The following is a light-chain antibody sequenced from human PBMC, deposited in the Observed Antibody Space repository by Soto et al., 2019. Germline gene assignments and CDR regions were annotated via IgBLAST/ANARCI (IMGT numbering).Light chain of an antibody. J-gene: IGKJ2*01. CDR3: QQSYSTLYT. V-gene: IGKV1-39*01. Sequence: DIQMTQSPSSLSASVGARVTITCRASQSISSYLNWYQQKPGKAPKLLIYAASSLQSGVPSRFSGGGSETDFTLTISSLQPEDFATYYCQQSYSTLYTFGQGTKLEIK. CDR2: AAS. CDR1: QSISSY.